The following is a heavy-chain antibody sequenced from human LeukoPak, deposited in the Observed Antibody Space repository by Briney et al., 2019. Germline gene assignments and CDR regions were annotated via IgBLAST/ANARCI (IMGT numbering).Heavy chain of an antibody. V-gene: IGHV3-7*01. CDR1: GFAFSDYW. CDR2: IHQEGSQT. Sequence: GGSLRLSCTASGFAFSDYWMSWVRQAPGKGLEWLANIHQEGSQTSYVDSVRGRFTGSRDNAKNSLYLQMNSLRADDTAVYYCARDSSPRYSGYDWVYWGRGTLVTVSS. CDR3: ARDSSPRYSGYDWVY. J-gene: IGHJ4*02. D-gene: IGHD5-12*01.